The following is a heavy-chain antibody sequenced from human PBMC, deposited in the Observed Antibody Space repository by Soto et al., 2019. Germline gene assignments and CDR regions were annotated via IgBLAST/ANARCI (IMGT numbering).Heavy chain of an antibody. CDR3: ASTCRSTSCYGKVGAFDI. V-gene: IGHV4-39*01. CDR2: IYYSGST. D-gene: IGHD2-2*01. CDR1: GGSISSSSYY. Sequence: EILSLTCNLSGGSISSSSYYWGWIRQPPGKGLEWIGSIYYSGSTYYNPSLKSRVTISVDTSKNQFSLELSSVTAADTAVYYCASTCRSTSCYGKVGAFDIWGQGTMVTVSS. J-gene: IGHJ3*02.